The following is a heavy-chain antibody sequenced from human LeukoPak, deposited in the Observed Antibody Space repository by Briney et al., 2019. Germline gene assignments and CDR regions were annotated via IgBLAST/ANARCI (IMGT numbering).Heavy chain of an antibody. CDR3: ARDSESLYYYYYYGVDV. CDR2: TYYRSKWYN. CDR1: GDSVSSNSAA. V-gene: IGHV6-1*01. Sequence: PSQTLSLTCAISGDSVSSNSAAWNWIRQSPSRGLEWLGRTYYRSKWYNDYAVSVKSRITINPDTSKNQFSLQLNSVTPEDTAVYYCARDSESLYYYYYYGVDVWGQGTTVTVSS. J-gene: IGHJ6*02.